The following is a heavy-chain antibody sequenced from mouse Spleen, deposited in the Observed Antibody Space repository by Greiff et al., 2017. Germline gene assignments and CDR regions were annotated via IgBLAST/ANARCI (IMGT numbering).Heavy chain of an antibody. CDR1: GFTFTDYY. D-gene: IGHD1-1*01. CDR2: IRNKANGYTT. Sequence: EVHLVESGGGLVQPGGSLSLSCAASGFTFTDYYMSWVRQPPGKALEWLGFIRNKANGYTTEYSASVKGRFTISRDNSQSILYLQMNALRAEDSATYYCARSPYGSSLYWYFDVWGAGTTVTVSS. V-gene: IGHV7-3*01. CDR3: ARSPYGSSLYWYFDV. J-gene: IGHJ1*01.